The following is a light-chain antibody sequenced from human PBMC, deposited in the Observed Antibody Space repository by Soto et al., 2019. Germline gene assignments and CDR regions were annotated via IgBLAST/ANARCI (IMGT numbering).Light chain of an antibody. CDR3: QQRSNLPLT. J-gene: IGKJ1*01. CDR1: QSVGSY. V-gene: IGKV3-11*01. CDR2: DAS. Sequence: EIVLTQSPATLSLSPGERVTLSCRASQSVGSYLAWYQQKLGQAPRLLIYDASNRATGIPARFSGSGSGTDFTLTISSLEPEDFAVYYCQQRSNLPLTFGQGTKVEIK.